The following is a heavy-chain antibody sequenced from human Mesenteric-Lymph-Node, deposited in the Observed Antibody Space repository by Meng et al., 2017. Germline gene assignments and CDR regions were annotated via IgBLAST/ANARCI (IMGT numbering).Heavy chain of an antibody. CDR2: IYYSGST. CDR1: GGPISSYY. CDR3: ARGKYYYGSGSYYNSY. D-gene: IGHD3-10*01. J-gene: IGHJ4*02. V-gene: IGHV4-59*12. Sequence: SETLSLTCTVSGGPISSYYWSWIRQPPGKGLEWIGYIYYSGSTNYNPSLKSRVTISVDTSKNQFSLKLSSVTAADTAVYYCARGKYYYGSGSYYNSYWGQGTLVTVSS.